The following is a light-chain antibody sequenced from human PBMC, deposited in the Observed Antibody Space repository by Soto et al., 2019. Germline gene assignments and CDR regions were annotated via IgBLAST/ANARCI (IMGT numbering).Light chain of an antibody. J-gene: IGKJ1*01. CDR1: QSVSSSY. Sequence: EIVLTQSPGTLSLSPGERATLSCRASQSVSSSYLAWYQQKPGQAPRLLIYGASSRATGIPDRFSGSGSGTGFTLTISRLEPEDFAVYYCQQYGSSPWSFGKGTKVDIK. V-gene: IGKV3-20*01. CDR2: GAS. CDR3: QQYGSSPWS.